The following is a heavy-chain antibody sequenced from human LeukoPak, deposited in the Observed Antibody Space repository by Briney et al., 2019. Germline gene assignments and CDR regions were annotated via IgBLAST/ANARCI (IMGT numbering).Heavy chain of an antibody. Sequence: KPSETLSLTCTVSGGSISSYYWSWIRQPPGKGLEWIGNVYYSGRTAYSPSLKSRVTISVDISKDQFSLQLNSVTAADTAVYYCVRETATYYYDSRGYYRQIEVFDIWGQGTPVIVSS. V-gene: IGHV4-59*01. J-gene: IGHJ3*02. CDR2: VYYSGRT. CDR3: VRETATYYYDSRGYYRQIEVFDI. CDR1: GGSISSYY. D-gene: IGHD3-22*01.